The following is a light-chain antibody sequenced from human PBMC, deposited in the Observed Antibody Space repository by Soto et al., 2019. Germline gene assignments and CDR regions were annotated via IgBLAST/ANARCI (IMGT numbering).Light chain of an antibody. V-gene: IGLV1-44*01. CDR2: SDT. J-gene: IGLJ1*01. Sequence: QSVLTQPPSLSATPGQRGTISCSGGGSNVGSNGVEWFQQLPGAAPQLLIYSDTERPSGVPDRFSGSRAGTSASLAISGLQSEDEADYYCAARDDRLNGHVFGTGTKVTVL. CDR3: AARDDRLNGHV. CDR1: GSNVGSNG.